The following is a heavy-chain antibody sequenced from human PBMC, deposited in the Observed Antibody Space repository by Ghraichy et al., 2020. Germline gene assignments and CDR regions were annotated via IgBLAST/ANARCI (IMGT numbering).Heavy chain of an antibody. J-gene: IGHJ6*02. Sequence: GGSLRLSCAASGFTFSSYSMNWVRQAPGKGLEWVSYISSSSSTIYYADSVKGRFTISRDNAKNSLYLQMNSLRDEDTAVYYCARVSLRDYYYYYGMDVWGQGTTVTVSS. V-gene: IGHV3-48*02. CDR3: ARVSLRDYYYYYGMDV. CDR1: GFTFSSYS. CDR2: ISSSSSTI.